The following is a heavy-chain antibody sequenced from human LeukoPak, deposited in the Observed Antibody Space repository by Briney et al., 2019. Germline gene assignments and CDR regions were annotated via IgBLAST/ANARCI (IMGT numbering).Heavy chain of an antibody. D-gene: IGHD2-8*01. J-gene: IGHJ4*02. V-gene: IGHV3-21*01. CDR1: GFTFSSYS. CDR2: ISSSSSYI. CDR3: ARGYCTNGVCFALDY. Sequence: GGSLRLSCAAAGFTFSSYSMNWVRQAPGKGLEWVSSISSSSSYIYYADSVKGRFTISRDNAKNSLYLQMNSLRAEDTAVYYCARGYCTNGVCFALDYWGQGTLVTVSS.